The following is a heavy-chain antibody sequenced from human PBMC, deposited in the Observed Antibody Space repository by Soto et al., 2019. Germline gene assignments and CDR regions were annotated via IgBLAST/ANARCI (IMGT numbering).Heavy chain of an antibody. Sequence: GGSLRLSCAASGFTFSSYSTNWVRQAPGKGLEWVSSISSSSSYIYYADSVKGRFTISRDNAKNSLYLQMNSLRAEDTAVYYCAREQDIVVVPAAMTHSTYFDYWGQGTLVTVSS. CDR1: GFTFSSYS. D-gene: IGHD2-2*01. CDR3: AREQDIVVVPAAMTHSTYFDY. J-gene: IGHJ4*02. V-gene: IGHV3-21*01. CDR2: ISSSSSYI.